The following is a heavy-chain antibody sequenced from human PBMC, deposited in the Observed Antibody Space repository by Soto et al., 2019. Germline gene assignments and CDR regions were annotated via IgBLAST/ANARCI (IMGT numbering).Heavy chain of an antibody. Sequence: PGGSLRLSSAASGFIFNNYWMHWVRQVPGKGLMWVSRIQSDGSSTYYADSVKGRFTISRDNSKNTLYLQMNSLRAEDTAVYYCAKENGYSSSWFEFDYWGQGTLVTVSS. D-gene: IGHD6-13*01. J-gene: IGHJ4*02. CDR2: IQSDGSST. CDR1: GFIFNNYW. CDR3: AKENGYSSSWFEFDY. V-gene: IGHV3-74*01.